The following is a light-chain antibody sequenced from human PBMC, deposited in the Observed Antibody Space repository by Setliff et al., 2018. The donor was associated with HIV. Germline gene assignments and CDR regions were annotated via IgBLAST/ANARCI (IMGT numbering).Light chain of an antibody. CDR3: QSYGSSLSGSYV. CDR1: TSSIGAGYD. V-gene: IGLV1-40*01. Sequence: QSALTQPPSVSGAPGQRVTISCTGDTSSIGAGYDVHWYQQLPGTAPKLLIYGNTNRPSGVPDRFSGSKSGTSASLAITGLQSEDEAEYYCQSYGSSLSGSYVFGSGTKV. CDR2: GNT. J-gene: IGLJ1*01.